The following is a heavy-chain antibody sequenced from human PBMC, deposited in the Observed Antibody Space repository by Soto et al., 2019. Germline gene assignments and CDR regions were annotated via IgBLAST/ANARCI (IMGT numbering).Heavy chain of an antibody. J-gene: IGHJ4*02. CDR2: ISSSSSYT. CDR1: GFTFSDYY. Sequence: GGSLRLSCAASGFTFSDYYMSWIRQAPGKGLEWVSYISSSSSYTNYADSVKGRFTISRDNFKNTLHLQMNSLRAEDTAVYYCAKALGELSPESFDYWGQGILVTVSS. V-gene: IGHV3-11*03. CDR3: AKALGELSPESFDY. D-gene: IGHD3-16*02.